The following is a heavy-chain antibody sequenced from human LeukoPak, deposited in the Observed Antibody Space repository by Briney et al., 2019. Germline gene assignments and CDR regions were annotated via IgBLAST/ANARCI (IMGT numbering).Heavy chain of an antibody. V-gene: IGHV4-59*12. CDR1: GGSISSYY. CDR3: ARGLAAVSGFDP. D-gene: IGHD6-13*01. CDR2: IYYSGST. J-gene: IGHJ5*02. Sequence: SETLSLTCTVSGGSISSYYWSWIRQPPGKGLEWIGYIYYSGSTNYNPSLKSRVTISVDTSKNQFSLKLSSVTAADTAVYYCARGLAAVSGFDPWGQGTLVTVSS.